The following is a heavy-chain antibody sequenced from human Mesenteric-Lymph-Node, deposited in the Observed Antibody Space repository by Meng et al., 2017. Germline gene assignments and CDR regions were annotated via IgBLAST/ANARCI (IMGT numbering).Heavy chain of an antibody. Sequence: GGSLRLSCAASGFTFSNYAMSWVRQAPGKGLEWVAVISYDGSNKYYADSVKGRFTISRDNSMNTLCLQMNSLRAEDTAVYYCATIKPAEAFDIWGQGTMVTVSS. CDR2: ISYDGSNK. J-gene: IGHJ3*02. D-gene: IGHD2-21*01. CDR1: GFTFSNYA. V-gene: IGHV3-30*14. CDR3: ATIKPAEAFDI.